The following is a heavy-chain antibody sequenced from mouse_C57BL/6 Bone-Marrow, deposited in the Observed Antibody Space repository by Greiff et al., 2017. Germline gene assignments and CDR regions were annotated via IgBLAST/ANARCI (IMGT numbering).Heavy chain of an antibody. Sequence: EVKLMESGAELVKPGASVKLSCTASGFNIKDYYMHWVKQRTEQGLEWIGRIDPEDGETKYAPKFQGKATITADTSSNTAYLQLSSLTSEDTAVYYCALHYYGSSYDWFAYWGQGTLVTVSA. D-gene: IGHD1-1*01. CDR1: GFNIKDYY. J-gene: IGHJ3*01. CDR3: ALHYYGSSYDWFAY. CDR2: IDPEDGET. V-gene: IGHV14-2*01.